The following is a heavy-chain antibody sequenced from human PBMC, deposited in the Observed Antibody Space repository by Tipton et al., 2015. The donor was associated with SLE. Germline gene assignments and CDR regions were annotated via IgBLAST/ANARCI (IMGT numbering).Heavy chain of an antibody. CDR2: INHSGST. J-gene: IGHJ4*02. V-gene: IGHV4-34*01. D-gene: IGHD6-13*01. CDR1: GFTFSDYY. Sequence: LRLSCAASGFTFSDYYMSWIRQAPGKGLEWIGEINHSGSTNYNPSLKSRVTISVDTSKNQFSLKLSSVTAADTAVYYCARPLSSSWVTFDYWGQGTLVTVSS. CDR3: ARPLSSSWVTFDY.